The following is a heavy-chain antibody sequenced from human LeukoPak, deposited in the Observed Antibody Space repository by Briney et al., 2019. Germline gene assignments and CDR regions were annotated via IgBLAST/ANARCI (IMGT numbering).Heavy chain of an antibody. CDR2: IYSGGST. V-gene: IGHV3-66*01. CDR1: GFTVSSNY. D-gene: IGHD3-9*01. CDR3: ARAPLYYDILTGKTFDH. Sequence: GGSLRLSCAASGFTVSSNYMSWVRQAPGKGLEWVSVIYSGGSTYYADSVKGRFTISRDNSKNTLYLQMNSLRAEDTAVYYCARAPLYYDILTGKTFDHWGQGTLVTVSS. J-gene: IGHJ4*02.